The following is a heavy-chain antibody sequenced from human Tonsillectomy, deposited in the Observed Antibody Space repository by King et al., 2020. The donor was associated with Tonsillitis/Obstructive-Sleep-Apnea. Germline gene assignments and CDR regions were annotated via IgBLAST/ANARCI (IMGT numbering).Heavy chain of an antibody. V-gene: IGHV5-51*01. J-gene: IGHJ6*03. CDR2: IYPGDSDT. CDR1: GYSFSSYW. D-gene: IGHD2-2*01. CDR3: ARGGVPTSVEVQPGMGYYYYIDV. Sequence: QLVQSGAEVKKPGESLKISCKGSGYSFSSYWIAWVRQMPGKGLEWMGIIYPGDSDTKYSPSFQGHITISADKSISTAFLQWSSLKASDTAMYYCARGGVPTSVEVQPGMGYYYYIDVWGKGTTVTVSS.